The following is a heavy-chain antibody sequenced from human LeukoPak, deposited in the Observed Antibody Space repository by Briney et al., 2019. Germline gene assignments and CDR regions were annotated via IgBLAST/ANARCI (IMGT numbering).Heavy chain of an antibody. CDR2: RKQDGSEK. CDR1: WFTFSSHW. Sequence: HPGGSLRLSCAASWFTFSSHWMSWVRQAPGKGLEWVANRKQDGSEKYYVDSVKGRFTISRDNAKNSLYLQMNSLRAEDTAVYYCARGQKGKTPHDDGDYVDYWGQGTLVTVSS. CDR3: ARGQKGKTPHDDGDYVDY. V-gene: IGHV3-7*01. D-gene: IGHD4-17*01. J-gene: IGHJ4*02.